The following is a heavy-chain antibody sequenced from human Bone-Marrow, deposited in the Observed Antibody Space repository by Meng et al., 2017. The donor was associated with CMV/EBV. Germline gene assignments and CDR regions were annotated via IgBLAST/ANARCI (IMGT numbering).Heavy chain of an antibody. Sequence: GGSLRLSCAASGVTFSSYAMHWVRQAPGKGLEWVAVISYDGSNKYYADSVKGRFTISRDNSKNTLYLQMNSLRAEDTAVYYCARDGDYYDSSGPFFGYYFDYWGQGTLVTVSS. CDR3: ARDGDYYDSSGPFFGYYFDY. V-gene: IGHV3-30-3*01. D-gene: IGHD3-22*01. J-gene: IGHJ4*02. CDR2: ISYDGSNK. CDR1: GVTFSSYA.